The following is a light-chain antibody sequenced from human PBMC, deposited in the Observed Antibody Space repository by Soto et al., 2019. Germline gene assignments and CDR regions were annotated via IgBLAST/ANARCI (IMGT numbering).Light chain of an antibody. J-gene: IGLJ2*01. V-gene: IGLV2-8*01. CDR2: EVT. CDR1: SSDIGGYIY. CDR3: SSYAGNNNPVA. Sequence: QSALTQPPSASGSPGQSVTISCTGSSSDIGGYIYVSWYQQHPGKAPKLVIFEVTKRPSGVPDRFSGSKSGNTASLTVSGLQADDEAHYYCSSYAGNNNPVAFGGGTKLTVL.